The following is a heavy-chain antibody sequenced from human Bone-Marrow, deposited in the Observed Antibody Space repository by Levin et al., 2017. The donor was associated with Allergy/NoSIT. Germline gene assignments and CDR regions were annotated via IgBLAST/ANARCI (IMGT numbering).Heavy chain of an antibody. Sequence: GGSLRLSCVVSGFTFDDYAMHWVRQAPGKGLEWVSGISWNSGKIGYADSVKGRFTISRDNAKNSLYLQMNSLRGEDTALYYCAKDVGQFPELTYGANPFDNWGQGTMVTVSS. CDR2: ISWNSGKI. D-gene: IGHD4-23*01. V-gene: IGHV3-9*01. J-gene: IGHJ3*02. CDR3: AKDVGQFPELTYGANPFDN. CDR1: GFTFDDYA.